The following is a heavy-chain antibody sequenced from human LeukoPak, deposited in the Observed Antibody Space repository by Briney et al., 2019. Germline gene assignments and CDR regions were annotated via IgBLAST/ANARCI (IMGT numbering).Heavy chain of an antibody. CDR3: AKEGTVTTS. D-gene: IGHD4-17*01. CDR1: GFTFSSHW. Sequence: QAGGSLRLSCAASGFTFSSHWMSWVRQAPGKGLEWVAYIKQDASDKYYVDSMKGRFTISRDNAKNSLYLQMNSLRAEDTAVYYCAKEGTVTTSWGQGTLATVSS. V-gene: IGHV3-7*01. CDR2: IKQDASDK. J-gene: IGHJ4*02.